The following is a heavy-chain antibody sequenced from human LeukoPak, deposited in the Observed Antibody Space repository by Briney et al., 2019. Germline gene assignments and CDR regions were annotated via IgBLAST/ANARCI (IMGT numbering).Heavy chain of an antibody. J-gene: IGHJ4*02. CDR1: GYTFTSYY. CDR3: ARAFVSGSYRDYFDY. CDR2: INPTGGST. V-gene: IGHV1-46*01. Sequence: ASVKVSFKASGYTFTSYYMHWVRQAPGQGLEWMGIINPTGGSTAYAQKFQGRVTMTRDTSTSTVYMELSSLRSEDTAVYYCARAFVSGSYRDYFDYWGQGTLVTVSS. D-gene: IGHD1-26*01.